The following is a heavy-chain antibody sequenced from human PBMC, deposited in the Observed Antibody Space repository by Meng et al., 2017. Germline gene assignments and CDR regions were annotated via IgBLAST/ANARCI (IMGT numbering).Heavy chain of an antibody. V-gene: IGHV2-70*01. CDR2: IDWDDDK. CDR1: GFSLSTSGMC. D-gene: IGHD6-13*01. Sequence: SGPTLVKPTQTLTLTCTFSGFSLSTSGMCVSWIRQPPGKALEWLALIDWDDDKYYSTSLKTRLTISKDTSKNQVVPTMTNMDPVDTATYYCARVIAAADSYYYYGMDVWGQGTTVTVSS. CDR3: ARVIAAADSYYYYGMDV. J-gene: IGHJ6*02.